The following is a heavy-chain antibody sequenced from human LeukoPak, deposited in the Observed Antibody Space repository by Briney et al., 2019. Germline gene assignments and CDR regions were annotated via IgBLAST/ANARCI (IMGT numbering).Heavy chain of an antibody. CDR1: GGSISSYY. J-gene: IGHJ3*02. D-gene: IGHD2-15*01. Sequence: SETLSLTCTVSGGSISSYYWSWIRQPAGQGLEWIGRISISDGTNYNPSLKSRVTMSVDTSKNQFSLKLSSVTAADTAVYYCARGRYCSADICSGGDAFDIWGQGTMVSVSS. V-gene: IGHV4-4*07. CDR2: ISISDGT. CDR3: ARGRYCSADICSGGDAFDI.